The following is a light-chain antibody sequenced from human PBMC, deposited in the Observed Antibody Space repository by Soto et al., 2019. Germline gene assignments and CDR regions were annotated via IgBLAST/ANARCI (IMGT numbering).Light chain of an antibody. J-gene: IGLJ2*01. CDR2: GNT. V-gene: IGLV1-40*01. CDR3: QSYDSSLSVV. CDR1: SSNIGAGYD. Sequence: QLVLTQPPSVSGAPGQRVTISCTGSSSNIGAGYDVYWYQQLPGTAPKLLIYGNTNRPSGVPDRFSGSKSGTAGSLAITGLQAEDEADYYRQSYDSSLSVVFGGGTKLTVL.